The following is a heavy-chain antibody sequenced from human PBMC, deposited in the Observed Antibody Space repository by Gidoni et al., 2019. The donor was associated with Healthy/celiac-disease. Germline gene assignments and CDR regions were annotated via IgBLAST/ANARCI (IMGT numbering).Heavy chain of an antibody. J-gene: IGHJ4*02. V-gene: IGHV3-23*01. D-gene: IGHD6-19*01. CDR2: ISGSGGST. Sequence: EVQLLESGGGLVQPAGSLRLSCAASGFTFSSHAMSWVRQSPGKGLEWVSAISGSGGSTYYADSVKGRFTISRDNSKNTLYLQMNSLRAEDTAVYYCAKCRSPKSGSGWPFDYWGQGTLVTVSS. CDR1: GFTFSSHA. CDR3: AKCRSPKSGSGWPFDY.